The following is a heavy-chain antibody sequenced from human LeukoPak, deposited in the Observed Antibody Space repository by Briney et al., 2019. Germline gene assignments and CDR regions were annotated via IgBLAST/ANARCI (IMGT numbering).Heavy chain of an antibody. CDR3: TALTYYYDSSGYY. CDR1: GGTFSSYT. J-gene: IGHJ4*02. D-gene: IGHD3-22*01. V-gene: IGHV1-69*02. CDR2: IIPILGIA. Sequence: EASVKVSCKASGGTFSSYTISWVRQAPGQGLEWMGRIIPILGIANYAQKFQGRVTITADKSTSTAYMELSSLRSEDTAVYYCTALTYYYDSSGYYWGQGTLVTVSS.